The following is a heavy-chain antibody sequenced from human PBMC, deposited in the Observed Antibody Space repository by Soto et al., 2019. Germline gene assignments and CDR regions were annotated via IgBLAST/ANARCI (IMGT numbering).Heavy chain of an antibody. CDR2: IYASGST. CDR1: GVSISSYS. D-gene: IGHD2-2*01. CDR3: ARDGADCSRTSCYNYYFYAMDV. Sequence: SETLSLTCTVSGVSISSYSWSWIRQPAAKGLEWIGRIYASGSTNYNPSLKSRVTMSLDTSKNQFSLRLSSVTAADAAVYYCARDGADCSRTSCYNYYFYAMDVWGQGTTVTVSS. V-gene: IGHV4-4*07. J-gene: IGHJ6*02.